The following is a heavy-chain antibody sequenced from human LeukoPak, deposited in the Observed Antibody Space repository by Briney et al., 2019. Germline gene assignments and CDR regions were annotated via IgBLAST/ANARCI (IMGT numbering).Heavy chain of an antibody. CDR3: ASGHYADYD. J-gene: IGHJ4*02. CDR2: IKKDGSGE. CDR1: EIAFSDFW. D-gene: IGHD4-17*01. Sequence: GGSLRLSCSVSEIAFSDFWMNWVRQAPGKGLEWVASIKKDGSGEYYVDSVRGRFTISRDNAQNSLYLQMNSLRDEDTAVYYCASGHYADYDWGQGTLVTVSS. V-gene: IGHV3-7*01.